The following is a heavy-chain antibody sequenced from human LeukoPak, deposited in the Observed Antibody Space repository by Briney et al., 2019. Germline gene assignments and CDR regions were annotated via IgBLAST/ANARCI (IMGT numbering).Heavy chain of an antibody. CDR3: ARTGYGSGSDDFDF. CDR2: INPHNGNS. Sequence: GASVKVSCKTSGYTFTRYDVSWVRQAPGQGLEWMGWINPHNGNSDYAQKFKDRVTMTIDTSTNTVYLELRSLRPDDTAMYYCARTGYGSGSDDFDFWGQGTLVTVSS. CDR1: GYTFTRYD. D-gene: IGHD3-10*01. V-gene: IGHV1-18*01. J-gene: IGHJ4*02.